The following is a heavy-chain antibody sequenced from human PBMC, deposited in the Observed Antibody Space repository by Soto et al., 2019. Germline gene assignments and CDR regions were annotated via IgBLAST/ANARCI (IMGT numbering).Heavy chain of an antibody. CDR1: GYTFTSYY. V-gene: IGHV1-46*01. CDR2: INPSGGST. Sequence: ASVKVSCKASGYTFTSYYMHWVRQAPGQGLEWMGIINPSGGSTSYAQKFQGRVTMTRDTSTSTVYMELSSLRSEDTAVYYCARARGTMIVVVILGRDDGMDVWGQGTTVTVSS. D-gene: IGHD3-22*01. J-gene: IGHJ6*02. CDR3: ARARGTMIVVVILGRDDGMDV.